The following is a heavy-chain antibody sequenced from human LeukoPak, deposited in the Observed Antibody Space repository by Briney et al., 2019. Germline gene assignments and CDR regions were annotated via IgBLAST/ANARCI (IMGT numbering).Heavy chain of an antibody. V-gene: IGHV3-23*01. CDR2: VSGSGTYT. Sequence: GGSLRLSCAASGFTFSNYAMNWVRQAPGKGLEWVSGVSGSGTYTFYTDSVKGRFTISRDHSKNTVFLQMNSLRAEDTAVYYCAKGYFSGNASYYFYYMDVWGKGTTVTLSS. J-gene: IGHJ6*03. CDR3: AKGYFSGNASYYFYYMDV. D-gene: IGHD4-23*01. CDR1: GFTFSNYA.